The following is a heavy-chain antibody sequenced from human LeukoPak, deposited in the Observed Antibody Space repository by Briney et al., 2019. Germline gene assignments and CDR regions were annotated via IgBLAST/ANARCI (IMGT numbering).Heavy chain of an antibody. CDR3: AGDQEWELLAAFDI. J-gene: IGHJ3*02. CDR2: INPNSGGT. CDR1: GYTFTGYY. V-gene: IGHV1-2*02. Sequence: ASVKVSCKASGYTFTGYYMHWVRQAPGQGLEWMGWINPNSGGTNYAQKFQGRVTMTRDTSISTAYTELSRLRSDDTAVYYCAGDQEWELLAAFDIWGQGTMVTVSS. D-gene: IGHD1-26*01.